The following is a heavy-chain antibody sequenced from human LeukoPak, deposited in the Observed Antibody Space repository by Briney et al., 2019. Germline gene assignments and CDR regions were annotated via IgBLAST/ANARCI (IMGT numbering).Heavy chain of an antibody. CDR3: AREVPPYYYGSGSYLTFAADPGMDV. V-gene: IGHV3-33*01. Sequence: GGSLRLSCAASGFTFSSYGMHWVRQAPGKGLEWVAVIWYDGSNKYYADSVKGRFTISRDNSKNTLYLQMNSLRAEDTAVYYCAREVPPYYYGSGSYLTFAADPGMDVWGQGTTVTVSS. D-gene: IGHD3-10*01. J-gene: IGHJ6*02. CDR2: IWYDGSNK. CDR1: GFTFSSYG.